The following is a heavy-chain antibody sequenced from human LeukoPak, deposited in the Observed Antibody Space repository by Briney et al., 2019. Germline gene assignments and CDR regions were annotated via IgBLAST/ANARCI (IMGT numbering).Heavy chain of an antibody. D-gene: IGHD6-19*01. V-gene: IGHV5-51*01. CDR3: ARPGYRSRYFDY. Sequence: GESLKISCKGSGYSFTSYWIGWVRQMPGKDLEWMGIINPGDSETKYSPSFQGQVTISADKSISTAYLQWSSLKASDTAMYYCARPGYRSRYFDYWGQGTLVTVSS. CDR1: GYSFTSYW. CDR2: INPGDSET. J-gene: IGHJ4*02.